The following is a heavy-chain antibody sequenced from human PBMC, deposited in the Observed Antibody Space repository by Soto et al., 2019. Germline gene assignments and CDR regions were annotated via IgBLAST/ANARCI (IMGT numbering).Heavy chain of an antibody. D-gene: IGHD6-13*01. CDR1: GGSISSNY. CDR2: VYNSGST. V-gene: IGHV4-59*01. Sequence: SETLSLTCTVSGGSISSNYWTWIRQPPGKGLEWIGYVYNSGSTNYNPSLKSRVTISEDTSKSQFSLKVNSMTAADTAVYYCARYRREAVAGYTLDIWGQGILVTVSS. J-gene: IGHJ5*02. CDR3: ARYRREAVAGYTLDI.